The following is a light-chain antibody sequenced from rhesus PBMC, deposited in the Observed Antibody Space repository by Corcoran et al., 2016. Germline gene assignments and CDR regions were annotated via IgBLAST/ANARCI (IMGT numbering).Light chain of an antibody. CDR1: RSDIGAYNY. CDR2: GVS. CDR3: CSYTTFSTYV. J-gene: IGLJ1*01. Sequence: QSAPTQPPSLSGSPGQSVTISCTGTRSDIGAYNYVSWYQQFPGRAPKLLIYGVSYRPSGVSDLFSGSKSGNTASLTISGLQAEDEADYYCCSYTTFSTYVFVPGTRLTVL. V-gene: IGLV2S7*01.